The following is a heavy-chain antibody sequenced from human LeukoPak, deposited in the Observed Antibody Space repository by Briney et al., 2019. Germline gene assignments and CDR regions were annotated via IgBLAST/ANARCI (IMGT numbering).Heavy chain of an antibody. V-gene: IGHV4-34*01. CDR1: GGSFSGYY. Sequence: SETLSLTCAVYGGSFSGYYWSWIRQPPGKGLEWIGEINHSGSTNDNPSLKSRVTISVDTSKNQFSLKLSSVTAADTAVYYCARGKRIADPWGQGTLVTVSS. J-gene: IGHJ5*02. D-gene: IGHD2-21*01. CDR2: INHSGST. CDR3: ARGKRIADP.